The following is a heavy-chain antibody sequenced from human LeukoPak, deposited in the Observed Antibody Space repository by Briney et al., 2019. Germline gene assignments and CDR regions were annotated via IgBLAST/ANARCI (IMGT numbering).Heavy chain of an antibody. CDR1: GFTFSSYG. Sequence: PGRSLRLSCAASGFTFSSYGMHWVRQAPGKGLEWVAVIWYDGSNKYYADSVKGRFTISRDNSKNTLYLQMNSLRAEDTAVYYCAGGIIIGTTAYKYWGQGTLVTVSS. CDR3: AGGIIIGTTAYKY. CDR2: IWYDGSNK. J-gene: IGHJ4*02. V-gene: IGHV3-33*01. D-gene: IGHD1-20*01.